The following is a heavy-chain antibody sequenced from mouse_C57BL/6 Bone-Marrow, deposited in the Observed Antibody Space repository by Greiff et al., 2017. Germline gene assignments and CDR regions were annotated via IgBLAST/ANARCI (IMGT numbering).Heavy chain of an antibody. J-gene: IGHJ4*01. Sequence: VQLQQSGPELVKPGASVKISCKASGYSFTGYYMNWVKQSPEKSLEWIGKINPSTGGTTYNQKFKAKATLTVDKSSSTAYMQLKSLTSEDSAVYYCARWGAMDYWGQGTSVTVSS. CDR2: INPSTGGT. V-gene: IGHV1-42*01. CDR1: GYSFTGYY. CDR3: ARWGAMDY.